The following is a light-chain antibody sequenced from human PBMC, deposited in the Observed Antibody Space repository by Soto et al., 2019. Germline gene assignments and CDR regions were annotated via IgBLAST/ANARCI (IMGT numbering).Light chain of an antibody. CDR2: DVN. CDR1: SGDVGAYNY. J-gene: IGLJ1*01. V-gene: IGLV2-14*03. Sequence: QSALTQPASVSGSPGQSITISCTGTSGDVGAYNYVSWYQQHPGKAPKLMIYDVNTRPSGISNRFSGSKSGNTAFLTISGLQAEDEADYYCCSYTGSPSYVFGTGTKLTVL. CDR3: CSYTGSPSYV.